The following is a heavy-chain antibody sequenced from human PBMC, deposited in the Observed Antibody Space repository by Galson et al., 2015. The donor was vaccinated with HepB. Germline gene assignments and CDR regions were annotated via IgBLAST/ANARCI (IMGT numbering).Heavy chain of an antibody. D-gene: IGHD3-3*01. J-gene: IGHJ6*03. V-gene: IGHV3-30-3*01. CDR2: ISYDGSNK. Sequence: SLRLSCAASAFTFSRYGMHWVRQAPGKGLEWVAVISYDGSNKYYADSVKGRFTISRDNSENTLYLQINGLRAEDMAVYNCTRDGYFWGGYYPGNYYYDTDVWGEGTTVTVSS. CDR3: TRDGYFWGGYYPGNYYYDTDV. CDR1: AFTFSRYG.